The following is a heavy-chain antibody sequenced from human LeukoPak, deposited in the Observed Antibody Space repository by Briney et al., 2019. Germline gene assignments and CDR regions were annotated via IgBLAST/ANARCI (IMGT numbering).Heavy chain of an antibody. CDR3: ARDGWGDILTGYYRVYAFDI. V-gene: IGHV4-61*02. J-gene: IGHJ3*02. CDR2: TSGSGST. Sequence: SETLSLTCTVSGYSISSGDYYWSWMRQPAGKELEWIGRTSGSGSTNYNPSLKSRVTISVDTSKNQFSLKLSSVTAADTAVYYCARDGWGDILTGYYRVYAFDIWGQGTMVTVSS. CDR1: GYSISSGDYY. D-gene: IGHD3-9*01.